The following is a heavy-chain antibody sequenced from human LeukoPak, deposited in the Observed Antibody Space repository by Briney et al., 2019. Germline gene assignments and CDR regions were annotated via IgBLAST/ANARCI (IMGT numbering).Heavy chain of an antibody. CDR2: ISYDGSNE. CDR1: GFSSSNYG. J-gene: IGHJ4*02. V-gene: IGHV3-30*18. CDR3: VKGYYDFDY. D-gene: IGHD3-3*01. Sequence: GGSLSLSCTASGFSSSNYGMHWVRQAPGKGLEWITVISYDGSNEYYADSVKGRFTISRDNSKITLYLQMNSLRAEDTAVYYCVKGYYDFDYWGQGTLVTVSS.